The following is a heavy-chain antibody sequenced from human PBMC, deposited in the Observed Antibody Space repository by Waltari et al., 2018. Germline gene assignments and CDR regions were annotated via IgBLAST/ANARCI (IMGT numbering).Heavy chain of an antibody. J-gene: IGHJ6*02. D-gene: IGHD3-22*01. CDR2: SKGYGGDT. CDR1: GFTFSSYW. Sequence: EVQLVESGGGLVQPGGSLRLSCAASGFTFSSYWMPWVRQAQGKGLVWGARSKGYGGDTSYADSVKGRFTISKDNAKNTLYLQMNSLRAEDTAVYYCATRENYYYDSAYGMNVWGQGTTVSVSS. V-gene: IGHV3-74*01. CDR3: ATRENYYYDSAYGMNV.